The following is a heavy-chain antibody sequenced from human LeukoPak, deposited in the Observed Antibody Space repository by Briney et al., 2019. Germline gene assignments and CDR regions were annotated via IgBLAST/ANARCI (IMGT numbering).Heavy chain of an antibody. CDR3: ARRGYSSGSNWFDA. V-gene: IGHV4-61*05. J-gene: IGHJ5*02. D-gene: IGHD6-19*01. CDR2: IYYIGST. CDR1: GGSISSSSYY. Sequence: PADTLSLTCTVSGGSISSSSYYWGWIRQPPGKGLEWIRYIYYIGSTNYNPSLRGRATISVDTSNNQFYLKLSSVTAADTAVYYCARRGYSSGSNWFDAWGQGTLVTVSS.